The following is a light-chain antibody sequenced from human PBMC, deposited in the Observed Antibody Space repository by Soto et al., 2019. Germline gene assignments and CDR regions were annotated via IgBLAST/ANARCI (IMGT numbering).Light chain of an antibody. Sequence: QSALTQPSSVSGSPGQSITISCTGTSSDVGGYNYVSWYQQHPGKAPKLMIYEVSNRPSGVSNRFSGSKSGNTASLTLSGLQAEDDADYYCSSYTSSSSLVVFGGGTQLTVL. V-gene: IGLV2-14*01. CDR1: SSDVGGYNY. CDR3: SSYTSSSSLVV. CDR2: EVS. J-gene: IGLJ2*01.